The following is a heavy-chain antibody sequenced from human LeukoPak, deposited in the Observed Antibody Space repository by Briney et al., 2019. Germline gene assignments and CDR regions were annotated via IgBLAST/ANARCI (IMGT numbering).Heavy chain of an antibody. D-gene: IGHD6-6*01. J-gene: IGHJ5*02. CDR2: ISGSGSIT. CDR1: GFTFSTYA. Sequence: GGSLRLSCEASGFTFSTYAMSWVRQASGKGLEWVSGISGSGSITYYADSVKGRFTISRDNSKNTLFLEMSSLRAEDTAVYYCARGEQLGFDPWGQGTLVTVSS. V-gene: IGHV3-23*01. CDR3: ARGEQLGFDP.